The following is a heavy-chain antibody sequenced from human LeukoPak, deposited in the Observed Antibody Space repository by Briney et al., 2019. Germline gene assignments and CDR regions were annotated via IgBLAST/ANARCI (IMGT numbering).Heavy chain of an antibody. J-gene: IGHJ3*02. V-gene: IGHV3-48*03. CDR2: IYSNDAT. CDR3: ARDAFDI. Sequence: GGSLRLSCAASGFTFRGYAMNWVSQAPGKGMEWVSHIYSNDATHADSVKGRFTISRDNAKNSLYLQMNSLRAEDTAVYYCARDAFDIWGQGTMVTVSS. CDR1: GFTFRGYA.